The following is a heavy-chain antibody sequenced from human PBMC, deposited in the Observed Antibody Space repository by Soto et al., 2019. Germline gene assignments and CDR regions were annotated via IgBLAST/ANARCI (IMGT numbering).Heavy chain of an antibody. Sequence: SETLSLTCTVSGGSISSGNYYWSWIRQHPGKGLEWIGYIYYSGSTSYNPSLKSRVTISVDRSKNQFSLKLSSVTAADTAVYYCARGNVVAIDYWGQGTLVTVSS. CDR2: IYYSGST. CDR1: GGSISSGNYY. CDR3: ARGNVVAIDY. J-gene: IGHJ4*02. V-gene: IGHV4-30-4*08. D-gene: IGHD2-21*01.